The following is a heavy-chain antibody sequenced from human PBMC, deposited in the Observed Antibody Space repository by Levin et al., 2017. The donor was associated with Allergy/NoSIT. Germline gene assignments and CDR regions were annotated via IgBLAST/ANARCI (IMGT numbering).Heavy chain of an antibody. D-gene: IGHD3-10*01. CDR1: GGSFSGYY. V-gene: IGHV4-34*01. J-gene: IGHJ5*02. Sequence: PSETLSLTCAVYGGSFSGYYWSWIRQPPGKGLEWIGEINHSGSTNYNPSLKSRVTISVDTSKNQFSLKLSSVTAADTAVYYCARGLGRTNMVRGVIRRFEPWGQGTLVTVSS. CDR2: INHSGST. CDR3: ARGLGRTNMVRGVIRRFEP.